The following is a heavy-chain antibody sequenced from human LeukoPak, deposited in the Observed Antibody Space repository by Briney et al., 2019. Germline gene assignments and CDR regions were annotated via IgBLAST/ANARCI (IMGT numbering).Heavy chain of an antibody. V-gene: IGHV3-15*01. Sequence: PGGSLRLSCAASGFSLSDAWMSWVRQAPGKGLECVGRIKPKTDGGTTDYAAPVKGRLTISRHDSENTVYLQMNSLKAEDTAVYYCTTSSAYDHLFDYWGQGTLVTVSS. CDR3: TTSSAYDHLFDY. J-gene: IGHJ4*02. D-gene: IGHD5-12*01. CDR2: IKPKTDGGTT. CDR1: GFSLSDAW.